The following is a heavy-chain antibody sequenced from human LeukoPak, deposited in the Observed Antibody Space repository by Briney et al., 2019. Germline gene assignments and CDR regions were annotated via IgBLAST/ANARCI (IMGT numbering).Heavy chain of an antibody. J-gene: IGHJ5*02. V-gene: IGHV3-48*03. CDR3: AKDSYGSGSYLSWFDP. CDR2: ISSSGSTI. Sequence: GGSLRLSCAASGFTFSSYEMNWVRQAPGKGLEWVSYISSSGSTIYYADSVKGRFTISGDNAKNSLYLQMNSLRAEDTALYYCAKDSYGSGSYLSWFDPWGQGTLVTVSS. CDR1: GFTFSSYE. D-gene: IGHD3-10*01.